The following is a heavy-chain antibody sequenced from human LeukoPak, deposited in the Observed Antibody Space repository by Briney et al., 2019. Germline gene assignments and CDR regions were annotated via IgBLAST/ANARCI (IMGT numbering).Heavy chain of an antibody. CDR2: IYYSGST. CDR1: GGSISSYY. Sequence: PSETLSLTCTVSGGSISSYYWSWIRQPPGKGLEWIGYIYYSGSTNYNPSLKSRVTISVDTSKNQFSLKLSSVTAADTVVYYCARYGSGSGVFDPWGQGTLVTVSS. V-gene: IGHV4-59*01. J-gene: IGHJ5*02. D-gene: IGHD3-10*01. CDR3: ARYGSGSGVFDP.